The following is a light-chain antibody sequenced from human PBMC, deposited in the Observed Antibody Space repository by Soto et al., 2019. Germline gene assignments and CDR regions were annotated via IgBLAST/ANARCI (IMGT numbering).Light chain of an antibody. V-gene: IGKV3-11*01. CDR2: DAS. CDR3: QQRLNWPIT. CDR1: QSVSSY. Sequence: EIVLTQSPATLSLSPGERATLSCRASQSVSSYLAWYQHKPGQAPRLLIYDASNRATGIPARFSGSGSETAFTLTISSLEPEDFAVYYCQQRLNWPITFGQGTRLGIK. J-gene: IGKJ5*01.